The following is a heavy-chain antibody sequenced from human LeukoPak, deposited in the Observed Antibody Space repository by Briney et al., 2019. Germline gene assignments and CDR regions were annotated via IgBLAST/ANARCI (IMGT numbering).Heavy chain of an antibody. CDR3: AIGPPYGGYSD. CDR2: ISGSGGRT. J-gene: IGHJ4*02. CDR1: GFTFSSSA. V-gene: IGHV3-23*01. Sequence: GGSLRLSCAASGFTFSSSAMSWVRQAPGKGPEWVSSISGSGGRTYYADSLKGRFTISRDNSKNTLYLQMNSLRPEDTAVYYCAIGPPYGGYSDWGQGTLVTVSS. D-gene: IGHD5-12*01.